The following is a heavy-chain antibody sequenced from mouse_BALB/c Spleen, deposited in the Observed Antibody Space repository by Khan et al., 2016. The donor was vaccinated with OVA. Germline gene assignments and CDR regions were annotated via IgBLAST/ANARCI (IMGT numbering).Heavy chain of an antibody. V-gene: IGHV14-3*02. CDR1: GFNIKDTY. D-gene: IGHD4-1*01. CDR3: ARDYWDVFAY. Sequence: VQLKQSGAELVKPGASVKLSCTASGFNIKDTYMHWVKQRPEQGLEWIGRIDPANGNTKYDPKFQGKATITADTSSNTAYLQLSSLTAEDTAVYYCARDYWDVFAYWGQGTLVTVSA. CDR2: IDPANGNT. J-gene: IGHJ3*01.